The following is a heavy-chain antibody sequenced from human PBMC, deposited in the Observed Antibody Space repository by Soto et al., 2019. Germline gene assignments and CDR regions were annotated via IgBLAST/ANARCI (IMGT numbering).Heavy chain of an antibody. V-gene: IGHV3-23*01. Sequence: EVQVLDSGGGLVQPGGSLRLSCAASGFTFNNYAMNWVRQAPGKGLEWVATISATGGSTYYADSVKGRFTISRDNSKNTLYWQMKCLRVEDTAVYHCAKDRLAGNFDYWGQGTQVTVSS. CDR1: GFTFNNYA. CDR2: ISATGGST. CDR3: AKDRLAGNFDY. J-gene: IGHJ4*02.